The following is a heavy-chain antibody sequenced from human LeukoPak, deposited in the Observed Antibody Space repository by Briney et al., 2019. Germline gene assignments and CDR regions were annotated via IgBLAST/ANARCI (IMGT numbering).Heavy chain of an antibody. Sequence: SETLSLTCTVSGASISSSSYYWGWIRQSPGKGLEWIGSIYYGGSTYYNPSLESRVTISVDTSKNQFSLKVNSVTAADTAVYYCARDAGHQLSRRNYYAMDVWGQGTTVTVSS. J-gene: IGHJ6*02. V-gene: IGHV4-39*07. D-gene: IGHD2-2*01. CDR3: ARDAGHQLSRRNYYAMDV. CDR2: IYYGGST. CDR1: GASISSSSYY.